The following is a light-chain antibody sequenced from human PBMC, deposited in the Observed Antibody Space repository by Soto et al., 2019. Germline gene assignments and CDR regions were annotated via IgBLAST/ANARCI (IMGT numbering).Light chain of an antibody. CDR3: QQRSNWPLT. Sequence: EIVLTQSPATLSLSPGERVTLSCRASQSVGSYLAWYQQKLGQAPRLLIYDASNRATDIPARFSGSGSGTDFTLTISSLEPEDFAVYYCQQRSNWPLTLGQGTKVEIK. CDR1: QSVGSY. CDR2: DAS. J-gene: IGKJ1*01. V-gene: IGKV3-11*01.